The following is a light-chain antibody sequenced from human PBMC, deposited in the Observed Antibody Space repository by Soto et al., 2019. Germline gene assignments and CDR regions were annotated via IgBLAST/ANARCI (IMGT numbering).Light chain of an antibody. CDR2: AAS. V-gene: IGKV1-39*01. CDR3: TQSYGTPLT. J-gene: IGKJ4*01. Sequence: DLEMTQSPSSLSASVGDRVTITCRASQSISNYLNWYQHKPGKVPKLLIYAASSLQSGVPTRFSGSASGSYFTLSIHRLQPEDFSTHSRTQSYGTPLTCGGGTKIAIK. CDR1: QSISNY.